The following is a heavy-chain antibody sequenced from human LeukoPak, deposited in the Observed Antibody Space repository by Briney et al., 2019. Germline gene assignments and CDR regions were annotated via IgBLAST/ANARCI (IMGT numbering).Heavy chain of an antibody. CDR2: INYSGST. CDR1: GVSISSSRYY. J-gene: IGHJ3*02. V-gene: IGHV4-39*01. D-gene: IGHD6-13*01. CDR3: ARQTTLAAAASNAFDI. Sequence: SETLSLTCAVSGVSISSSRYYWGWIRQPPGKGLEWIGNINYSGSTYYSPSLKGRVTISVDTSKNQFSLKLSSVTAADTAVYYCARQTTLAAAASNAFDIWGQGTMVTVSS.